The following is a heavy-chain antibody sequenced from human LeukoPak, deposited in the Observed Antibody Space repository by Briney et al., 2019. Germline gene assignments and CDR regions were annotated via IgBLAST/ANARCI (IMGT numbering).Heavy chain of an antibody. Sequence: KPSETLSLTCAVSGGSTSSYYRSWIRQPPGKGLEWIGYIYYSGSTNYNPSLKSRVTISVDTSKNQFSLKLSSETAADTAVYYCASSHTYQPYYFDYWGQGTLVTVSS. CDR1: GGSTSSYY. V-gene: IGHV4-59*01. D-gene: IGHD3-16*01. CDR3: ASSHTYQPYYFDY. CDR2: IYYSGST. J-gene: IGHJ4*02.